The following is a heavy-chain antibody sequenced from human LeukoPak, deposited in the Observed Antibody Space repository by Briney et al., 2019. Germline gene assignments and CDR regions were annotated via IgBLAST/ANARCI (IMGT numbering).Heavy chain of an antibody. Sequence: SETLSLTCTVSGGSISSYYWSWIRQPPGKGLEWIGYIYYSASTNYNPSLKSRVTISVDTSKNQFSLKLSSVTAADTAVYYCARCSGYSNWFDPWGQGTLVTVSS. CDR1: GGSISSYY. V-gene: IGHV4-59*01. CDR2: IYYSAST. D-gene: IGHD3-22*01. CDR3: ARCSGYSNWFDP. J-gene: IGHJ5*02.